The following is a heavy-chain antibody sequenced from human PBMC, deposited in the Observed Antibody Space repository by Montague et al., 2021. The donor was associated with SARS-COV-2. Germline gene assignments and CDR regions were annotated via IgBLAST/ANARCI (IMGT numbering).Heavy chain of an antibody. CDR2: ISWNSGSI. D-gene: IGHD5-24*01. V-gene: IGHV3-9*01. Sequence: FLRLSCAASGFTFDDYAMHLLRQAPGKGLEWVSGISWNSGSIGYADSVKGRFTISRDNAKNSLYLQMNSLRAEDTALYYCAKLPYERWLQSRKRRDAFDIWGRGTMVTVSS. CDR3: AKLPYERWLQSRKRRDAFDI. CDR1: GFTFDDYA. J-gene: IGHJ3*02.